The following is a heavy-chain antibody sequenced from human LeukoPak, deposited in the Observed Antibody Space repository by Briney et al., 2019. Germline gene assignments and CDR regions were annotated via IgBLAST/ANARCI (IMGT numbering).Heavy chain of an antibody. D-gene: IGHD1-1*01. CDR3: AKDGTPQPRYFDY. CDR2: ISGSGGST. J-gene: IGHJ4*02. CDR1: GFTFSSYG. Sequence: GGTLRLSCAASGFTFSSYGMSWVRQAPGKGLEWVSAISGSGGSTYYADSVKGRFTISRDNSKNTLYLQMNSLRAEDTAVYYCAKDGTPQPRYFDYWGQGTLVTVSS. V-gene: IGHV3-23*01.